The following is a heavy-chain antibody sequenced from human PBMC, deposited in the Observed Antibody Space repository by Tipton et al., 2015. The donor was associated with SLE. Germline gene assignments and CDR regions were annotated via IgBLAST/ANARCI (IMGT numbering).Heavy chain of an antibody. CDR2: IYISGST. CDR1: GGSISSGGYY. CDR3: ARGLEGSLGSWFDP. V-gene: IGHV4-61*02. J-gene: IGHJ5*02. Sequence: GLVKPSETLSLTCTVSGGSISSGGYYWSWIRQPAGKGLEWIGRIYISGSTNYNPSLKSRVTISIDTSKSQFSLKLTSVTAADTAVYYCARGLEGSLGSWFDPWGQGTLVTVSS. D-gene: IGHD6-19*01.